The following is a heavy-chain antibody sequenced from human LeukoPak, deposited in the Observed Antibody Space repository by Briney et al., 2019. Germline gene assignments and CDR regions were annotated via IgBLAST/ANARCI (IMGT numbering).Heavy chain of an antibody. CDR3: ARDLSGVTGYTYGRGIDY. V-gene: IGHV3-7*01. CDR1: GFTFSSYP. Sequence: GGSLRLSCGASGFTFSSYPMNWVRQAPGKGLEWVANIKKDGSEKYYVDSVKGRFTISRDNAKTSLYLQMNSLRAEDTAVYYCARDLSGVTGYTYGRGIDYWGQGTLVTVSS. CDR2: IKKDGSEK. D-gene: IGHD5-18*01. J-gene: IGHJ4*02.